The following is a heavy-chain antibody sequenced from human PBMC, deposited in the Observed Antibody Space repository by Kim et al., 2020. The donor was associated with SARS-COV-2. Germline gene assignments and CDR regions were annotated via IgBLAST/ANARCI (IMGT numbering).Heavy chain of an antibody. V-gene: IGHV1-3*01. D-gene: IGHD6-19*01. Sequence: TKYSQKCQGRVTITRDTSASTADMELSSLRSEDTAVYYCASSIAVAFFDYWGQGTLVTVSS. CDR3: ASSIAVAFFDY. J-gene: IGHJ4*02. CDR2: T.